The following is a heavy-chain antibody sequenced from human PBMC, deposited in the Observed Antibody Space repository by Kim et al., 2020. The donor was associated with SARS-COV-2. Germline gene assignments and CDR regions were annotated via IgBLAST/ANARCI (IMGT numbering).Heavy chain of an antibody. CDR1: GFTFSTYA. V-gene: IGHV3-23*01. CDR3: AKDREWLVAFDS. CDR2: ITASSSST. D-gene: IGHD6-19*01. J-gene: IGHJ4*02. Sequence: GGSLRLSCAASGFTFSTYAMSWVRQAPGKGLEWIAGITASSSSTLYADSVRGRFTITRDNSKDTLVLQLSRLTAADTAVYYCAKDREWLVAFDSWGQGTPVTVSS.